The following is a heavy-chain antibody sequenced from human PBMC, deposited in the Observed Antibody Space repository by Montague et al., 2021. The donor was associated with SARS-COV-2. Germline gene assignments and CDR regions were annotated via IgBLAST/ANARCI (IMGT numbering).Heavy chain of an antibody. CDR1: GGSISGYY. D-gene: IGHD2-2*02. Sequence: SETLSLTCTVSGGSISGYYWSWIRQPPGKGLEWIGEINHSGSTXXXPSXXXRVPISVYTSKNQFSLKLSSVTAAATAVYYCARGNIVVVPAAICCDYYYGMDVWGQGTTVTVSS. CDR3: ARGNIVVVPAAICCDYYYGMDV. V-gene: IGHV4-34*01. J-gene: IGHJ6*02. CDR2: INHSGST.